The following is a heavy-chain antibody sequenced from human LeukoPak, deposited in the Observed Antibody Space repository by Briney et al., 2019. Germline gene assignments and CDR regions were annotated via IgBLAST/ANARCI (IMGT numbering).Heavy chain of an antibody. V-gene: IGHV3-30*18. CDR1: GFTFSSYG. D-gene: IGHD2-15*01. CDR3: AKDLVLSSGGSSRYYYYYMDV. Sequence: GGSLRLSCAASGFTFSSYGMHWVRQAPGKGLEWVAVISYDGSNKYYADSVKGRFTISRDNSKNTLYLQMNSLRAEDTAVYYCAKDLVLSSGGSSRYYYYYMDVWGKGTTVTVSS. J-gene: IGHJ6*03. CDR2: ISYDGSNK.